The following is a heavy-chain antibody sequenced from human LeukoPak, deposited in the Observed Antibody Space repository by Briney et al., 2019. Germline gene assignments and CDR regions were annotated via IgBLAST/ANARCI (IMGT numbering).Heavy chain of an antibody. CDR1: GYSISTGYY. D-gene: IGHD3-9*01. V-gene: IGHV4-38-2*02. CDR2: FYHGGST. CDR3: ARDDYDILTGVQGIETHY. J-gene: IGHJ4*02. Sequence: SETLSLTCTVSGYSISTGYYWDWIRQPPGKGLEWIGTFYHGGSTYYNPSLKSRVTISVDTSKNQFSLNLTSVTAADTAVYYCARDDYDILTGVQGIETHYWGQGTLVTVSS.